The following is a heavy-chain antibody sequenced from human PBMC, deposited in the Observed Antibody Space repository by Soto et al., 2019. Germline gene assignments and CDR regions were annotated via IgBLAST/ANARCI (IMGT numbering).Heavy chain of an antibody. CDR2: VYYLGST. Sequence: LSLTCSVSGGSMSEYFWSWIRQSPERGLEWIGYVYYLGSTDYNPSLKSRVTISVDTSKRQFSLRLSSVTAADAAIYYCARDGYDGSGSPYPAYWGPGTQVTVSS. CDR3: ARDGYDGSGSPYPAY. J-gene: IGHJ4*02. CDR1: GGSMSEYF. D-gene: IGHD3-10*01. V-gene: IGHV4-59*01.